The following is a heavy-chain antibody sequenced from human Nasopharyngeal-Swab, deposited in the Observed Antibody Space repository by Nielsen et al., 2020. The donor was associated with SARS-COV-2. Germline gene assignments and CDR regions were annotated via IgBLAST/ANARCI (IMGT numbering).Heavy chain of an antibody. CDR3: AISGRFGELLGY. CDR2: IWYDGSNK. J-gene: IGHJ4*02. D-gene: IGHD3-10*01. V-gene: IGHV3-30*02. CDR1: GFTFSSYG. Sequence: GGSLRLSCAASGFTFSSYGMHWVRQAPGKGLEWVAVIWYDGSNKYYADSVKGRFTISRDNSKNTLYLQMSSLRAADTAVYYCAISGRFGELLGYWGQGTLVTVSS.